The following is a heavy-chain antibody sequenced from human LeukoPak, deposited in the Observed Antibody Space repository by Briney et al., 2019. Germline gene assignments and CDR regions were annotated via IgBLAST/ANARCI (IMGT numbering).Heavy chain of an antibody. J-gene: IGHJ4*02. CDR2: ISAYNGNT. CDR1: GYTFTSYG. V-gene: IGHV1-18*01. D-gene: IGHD3-9*01. Sequence: ASVKVSCKASGYTFTSYGISWVRQAPGQGLEWMGWISAYNGNTNYAQKFQGRVTITADESTSTAYMELSSLRSEDTAVYYCARDRGPYYDILTGWPFDYWGQGTLVTVSS. CDR3: ARDRGPYYDILTGWPFDY.